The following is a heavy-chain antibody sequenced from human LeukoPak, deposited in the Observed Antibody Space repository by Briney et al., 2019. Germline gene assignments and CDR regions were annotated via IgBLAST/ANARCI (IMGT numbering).Heavy chain of an antibody. CDR2: QNDASTE. D-gene: IGHD2-21*01. CDR1: GFIFKHYG. CDR3: ARELSQIVWGGLDY. J-gene: IGHJ4*02. Sequence: GSLKLSCAASGFIFKHYGLHWVRQAPGKGLEWVAVQNDASTENFADSVKGRFTISRDNSKNTVFLQMNSLRVEDTAVYYCARELSQIVWGGLDYGGQGTLVSVSS. V-gene: IGHV3-33*01.